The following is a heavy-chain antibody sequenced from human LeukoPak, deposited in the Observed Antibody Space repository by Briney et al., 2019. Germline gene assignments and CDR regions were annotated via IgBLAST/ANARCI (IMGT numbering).Heavy chain of an antibody. CDR1: GGSISSYY. J-gene: IGHJ4*02. CDR2: IYYSGST. CDR3: ARATGIAVAGTGFDY. Sequence: SETLSLTCTVSGGSISSYYWSWIRQPPGKGLEWLGYIYYSGSTNYNPSLKSRVTISVDTSKNQFSLKLSSVTAADTAVYYCARATGIAVAGTGFDYWGQGTQVTVSS. D-gene: IGHD6-19*01. V-gene: IGHV4-59*01.